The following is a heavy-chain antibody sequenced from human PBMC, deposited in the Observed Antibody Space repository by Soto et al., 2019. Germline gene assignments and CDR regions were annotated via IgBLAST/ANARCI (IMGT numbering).Heavy chain of an antibody. Sequence: QVQLQESGPGLVKPSETLSLSCIVSGGSISTYYWNWIRQPAGKGLEWIGRIYSSGATNYNPSLKSRVTMSVDTSENHFSLRLSSVTPADTAVYYCAREHKVVNDFEFWGQGILVTVSS. CDR2: IYSSGAT. V-gene: IGHV4-4*07. D-gene: IGHD2-15*01. CDR3: AREHKVVNDFEF. J-gene: IGHJ4*02. CDR1: GGSISTYY.